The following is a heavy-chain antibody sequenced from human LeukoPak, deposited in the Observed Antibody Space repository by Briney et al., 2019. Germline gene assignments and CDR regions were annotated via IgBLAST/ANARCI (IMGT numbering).Heavy chain of an antibody. CDR1: GITFSNYA. V-gene: IGHV3-23*01. Sequence: GGSLRLSCVASGITFSNYAVSWVRQAPEKGLDWVSVISGSAHKIRYADSVKGRFTISRDNSENIVYLQMNNLRVEDTAVYYCAGRRTGYSSGYGLWGQGTLVTVSS. CDR2: ISGSAHKI. J-gene: IGHJ4*02. CDR3: AGRRTGYSSGYGL. D-gene: IGHD5-18*01.